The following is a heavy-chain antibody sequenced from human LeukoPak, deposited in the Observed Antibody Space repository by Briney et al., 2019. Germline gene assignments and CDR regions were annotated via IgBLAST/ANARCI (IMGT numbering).Heavy chain of an antibody. D-gene: IGHD3-9*01. Sequence: SETLSLTCTVSGGSISGYYWSWLRQPPGKGLEWTAYISYRGCTKYNLSLKSRVTISVDTSKNQFSLKLSSVIAADTAVYYCARGFDGVAGWFDPWGQGTLVTVSS. V-gene: IGHV4-59*01. CDR3: ARGFDGVAGWFDP. J-gene: IGHJ5*02. CDR2: ISYRGCT. CDR1: GGSISGYY.